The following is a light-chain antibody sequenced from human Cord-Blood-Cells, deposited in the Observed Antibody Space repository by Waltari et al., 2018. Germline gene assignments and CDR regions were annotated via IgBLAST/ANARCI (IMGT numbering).Light chain of an antibody. CDR3: QTWGTGIWV. V-gene: IGLV4-69*01. J-gene: IGLJ3*02. CDR2: LNSAGSR. CDR1: SGHSSYA. Sequence: QLVLTQSPSASASLGASVKLTCTLSSGHSSYAIAWHQQQPEKGPRYLMKLNSAGSRSKGDGIPDRFSGSSSGAERYLPISSLQSEDEADYYCQTWGTGIWVFGGGTKLTVL.